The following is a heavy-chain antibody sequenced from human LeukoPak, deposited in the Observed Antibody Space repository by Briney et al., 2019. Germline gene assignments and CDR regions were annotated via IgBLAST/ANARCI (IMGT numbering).Heavy chain of an antibody. D-gene: IGHD3-10*01. Sequence: GGSLRLSCAASGFTFSSYWMHWVRQAPGKGLVWVSRINSDGSTTNYADSVKGRFTIPRDNAKNTLYLQMNSLRAEDTAVYYCARGGFRAYYCDSWGQGTLVTVSS. CDR2: INSDGSTT. V-gene: IGHV3-74*01. J-gene: IGHJ4*02. CDR1: GFTFSSYW. CDR3: ARGGFRAYYCDS.